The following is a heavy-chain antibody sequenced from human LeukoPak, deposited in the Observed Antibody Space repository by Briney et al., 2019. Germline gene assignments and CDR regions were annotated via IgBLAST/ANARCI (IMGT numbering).Heavy chain of an antibody. V-gene: IGHV3-9*01. CDR3: VRVAYTSDWHFDY. Sequence: GGSLRLSCAASGFTFDDYAMHWVRQAPGKGLEWVSGISWNSGSIGYADSVKGRFTISRDNAKNSLYLQMRSLKTEDTAVYHCVRVAYTSDWHFDYWGQGTLVTVSS. CDR1: GFTFDDYA. J-gene: IGHJ4*02. D-gene: IGHD6-19*01. CDR2: ISWNSGSI.